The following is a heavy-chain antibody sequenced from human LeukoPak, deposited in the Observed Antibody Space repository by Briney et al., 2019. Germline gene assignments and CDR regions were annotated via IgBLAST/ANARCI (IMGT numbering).Heavy chain of an antibody. J-gene: IGHJ4*02. V-gene: IGHV4-39*01. D-gene: IGHD3-22*01. Sequence: SETLSLTCTVSGGSISSSSYYWGWIRQPPGKGLEWIGRIYYSGSTYYNPSLKSRVTISVYTSKNQFSLKLSSVTAADTAVYYCARLTDYYDSSGYYSSFDYWGQGTLVTVSS. CDR1: GGSISSSSYY. CDR3: ARLTDYYDSSGYYSSFDY. CDR2: IYYSGST.